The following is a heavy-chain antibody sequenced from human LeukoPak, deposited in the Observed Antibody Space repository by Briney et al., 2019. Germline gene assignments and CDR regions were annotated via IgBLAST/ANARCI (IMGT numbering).Heavy chain of an antibody. CDR2: IYYSGST. CDR3: ARRPNVWSGYHTDY. D-gene: IGHD3-3*01. Sequence: SETLSLTCTVSGGSISSYYWSWIRQPPGKGLEWIGYIYYSGSTNYNPSLKSRVTMSVDTSKNQFSLKLSSVTAADTAVYYCARRPNVWSGYHTDYWGQGTLVTVSS. J-gene: IGHJ4*02. V-gene: IGHV4-59*12. CDR1: GGSISSYY.